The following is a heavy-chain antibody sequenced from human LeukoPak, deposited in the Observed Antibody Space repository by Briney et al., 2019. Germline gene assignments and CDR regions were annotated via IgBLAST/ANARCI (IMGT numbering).Heavy chain of an antibody. D-gene: IGHD3-10*01. CDR2: ISSSGSTQ. CDR1: GFTFRSYE. CDR3: ARGEKWFGYWYFDL. V-gene: IGHV3-48*03. Sequence: PGGSLRLSCAASGFTFRSYEMNWVRQAPGKGLEWLSYISSSGSTQYYADSVKGRFTISRDNAKNSLYLQMNSLRAEDTAIYYCARGEKWFGYWYFDLWGRGTLVTVSS. J-gene: IGHJ2*01.